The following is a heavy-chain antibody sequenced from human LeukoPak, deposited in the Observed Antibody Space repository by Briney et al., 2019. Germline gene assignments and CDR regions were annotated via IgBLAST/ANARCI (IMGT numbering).Heavy chain of an antibody. CDR3: ASAYYYGSGSYYKAFWHDAFDI. J-gene: IGHJ3*02. V-gene: IGHV4-39*01. CDR1: GGSISSSSYY. D-gene: IGHD3-10*01. Sequence: SETLSLTCTVSGGSISSSSYYWGWIRQPPGKGLEWIGSIYYSGSTYYNPSLKSRVTISVDTSKNQFSLKLSSVTAAGTAVYYCASAYYYGSGSYYKAFWHDAFDIWGQGTMVTVSS. CDR2: IYYSGST.